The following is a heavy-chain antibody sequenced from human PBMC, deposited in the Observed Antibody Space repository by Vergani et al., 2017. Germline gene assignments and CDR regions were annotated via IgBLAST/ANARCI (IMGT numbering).Heavy chain of an antibody. CDR3: AKGDGEQLGLDY. V-gene: IGHV3-48*03. CDR2: ISSSGSTI. Sequence: EVQLVESGGGLVQPGGSLRLSCAASGFTFSSYEMNWVRQAPGKGLEWVSYISSSGSTIYYADSVKGRFTISRDNSKNTLYLQMNSLRAEDTAVYYCAKGDGEQLGLDYWGQGTLVTVSS. CDR1: GFTFSSYE. D-gene: IGHD6-6*01. J-gene: IGHJ4*02.